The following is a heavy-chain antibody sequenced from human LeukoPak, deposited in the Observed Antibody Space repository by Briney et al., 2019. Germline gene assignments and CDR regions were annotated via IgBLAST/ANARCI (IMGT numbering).Heavy chain of an antibody. CDR3: AKNSGRRVLRYSLVDVQNWFDP. V-gene: IGHV3-30-3*02. CDR2: ISYDGSNK. Sequence: GGSLRLSCAASGFTFSSYAMHWVRQAPGKGLEWVAVISYDGSNKYYADSVKGRFTISRDNSKNTLYLQMNSLRAEDTAVYYCAKNSGRRVLRYSLVDVQNWFDPWGQGTLVTVSS. CDR1: GFTFSSYA. D-gene: IGHD3-9*01. J-gene: IGHJ5*02.